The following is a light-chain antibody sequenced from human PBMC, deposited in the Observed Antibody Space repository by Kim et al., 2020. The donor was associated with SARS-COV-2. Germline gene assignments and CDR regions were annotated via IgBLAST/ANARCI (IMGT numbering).Light chain of an antibody. CDR1: SSNVGTKT. V-gene: IGLV1-44*01. Sequence: QSVLTQPPSASGTPGQRVTISCSGSSSNVGTKTVNWYHQFPGAAPTLLIYNNNQRPSGVPDRFSGSKSGTSASLAISGLQSEDEADYHCASWDVRLNGYVFGSGTTVTVL. CDR2: NNN. J-gene: IGLJ1*01. CDR3: ASWDVRLNGYV.